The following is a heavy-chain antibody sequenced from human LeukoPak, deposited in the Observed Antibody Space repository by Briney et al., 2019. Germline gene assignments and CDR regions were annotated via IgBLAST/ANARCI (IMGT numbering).Heavy chain of an antibody. D-gene: IGHD1-1*01. Sequence: PSETLSLTCAVHGGSFSGYYWSWIRQPPGKGLEWIGEINHSGSTNYNPSLKSRVTISVDTSKNQFSLKLSSVTAADTAVYYCARGSELEPRGFDPWGQGTLVTVSS. V-gene: IGHV4-34*01. CDR1: GGSFSGYY. J-gene: IGHJ5*02. CDR2: INHSGST. CDR3: ARGSELEPRGFDP.